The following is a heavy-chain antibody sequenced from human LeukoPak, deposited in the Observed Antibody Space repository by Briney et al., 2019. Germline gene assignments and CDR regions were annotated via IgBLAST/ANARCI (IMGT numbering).Heavy chain of an antibody. CDR1: GFTFSSYW. V-gene: IGHV3-7*01. D-gene: IGHD3-22*01. CDR3: ARITYYYDSSGYYYPYYFDY. J-gene: IGHJ4*02. CDR2: MKQDGSEK. Sequence: GGSLRLSCAASGFTFSSYWMSWVRQAPGKGLEWVANMKQDGSEKYYVDSVKGRFTISRDNAKNSLYLQMNSLRAEDTAVYYCARITYYYDSSGYYYPYYFDYWGQGTLVTVSS.